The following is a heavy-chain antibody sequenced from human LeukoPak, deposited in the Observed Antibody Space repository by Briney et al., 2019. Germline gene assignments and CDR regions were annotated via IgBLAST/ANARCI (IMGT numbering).Heavy chain of an antibody. D-gene: IGHD3-10*01. J-gene: IGHJ4*02. CDR3: ARWFGELPGSYFDY. Sequence: GGSLRLSCAASGFTFSSYWMSWVRQAPGKGLEWVANIKQDGSEKYYVDSVKGRFTISRDNAKNSLYLQMNSLRAGDTAVYYCARWFGELPGSYFDYWGQGTLVTVSS. CDR1: GFTFSSYW. CDR2: IKQDGSEK. V-gene: IGHV3-7*03.